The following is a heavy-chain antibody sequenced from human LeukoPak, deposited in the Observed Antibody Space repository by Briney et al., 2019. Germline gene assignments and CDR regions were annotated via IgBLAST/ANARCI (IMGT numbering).Heavy chain of an antibody. J-gene: IGHJ6*02. V-gene: IGHV3-23*01. CDR3: AKETSFEVLTPLRYAMDA. Sequence: PGGSLRLSCAASGFTFSAYWMHWVRQAPGKGLEWVSVISGSGGTTYYADSVKGRFTISRDNSKNTLYLQVNSLRAEDTALYHCAKETSFEVLTPLRYAMDAWGQGTTVTVSS. D-gene: IGHD3-3*01. CDR1: GFTFSAYW. CDR2: ISGSGGTT.